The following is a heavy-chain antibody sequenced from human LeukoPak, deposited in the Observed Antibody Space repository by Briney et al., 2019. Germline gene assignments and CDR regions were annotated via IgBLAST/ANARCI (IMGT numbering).Heavy chain of an antibody. V-gene: IGHV1-8*01. CDR3: AKPHDSGWWMFDY. D-gene: IGHD6-13*01. Sequence: ASVKVSCKASGYTFTSYDINWVRQATGQGLEWMGWMNPNSGNTGYAQKFQGRVTMTRNTSISTAYMELSSLRSEDTAIYYCAKPHDSGWWMFDYWGRGTLVTVSS. CDR2: MNPNSGNT. CDR1: GYTFTSYD. J-gene: IGHJ4*02.